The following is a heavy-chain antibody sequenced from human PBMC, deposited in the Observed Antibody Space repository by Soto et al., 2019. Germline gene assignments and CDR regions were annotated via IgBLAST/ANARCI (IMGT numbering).Heavy chain of an antibody. D-gene: IGHD3-10*02. V-gene: IGHV3-7*04. Sequence: GGSLRLSCAASGITFSSYWMSWVRQAPGKGLGWVANIKQDGSEKYYVDSVKGRFTISRDNAKNSLYLQMNSLRAEDTAVYYCARALSYVNIWGKGKMVTVSS. J-gene: IGHJ3*02. CDR3: ARALSYVNI. CDR2: IKQDGSEK. CDR1: GITFSSYW.